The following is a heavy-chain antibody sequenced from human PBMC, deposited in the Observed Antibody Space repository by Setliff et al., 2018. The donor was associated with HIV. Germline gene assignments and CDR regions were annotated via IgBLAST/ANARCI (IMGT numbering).Heavy chain of an antibody. CDR3: ALPYCSGGNCWSSASLPPAGWFDP. V-gene: IGHV1-69*05. D-gene: IGHD2-15*01. J-gene: IGHJ5*02. CDR2: IIPMYGVT. Sequence: SVKVSCKASGGTFSSYVISWVRQAPGQGPEWMGGIIPMYGVTNYAQKFQGRVTITTDESTSTAYMELSSLISEDTAVYYCALPYCSGGNCWSSASLPPAGWFDPWGQGTQVTVSS. CDR1: GGTFSSYV.